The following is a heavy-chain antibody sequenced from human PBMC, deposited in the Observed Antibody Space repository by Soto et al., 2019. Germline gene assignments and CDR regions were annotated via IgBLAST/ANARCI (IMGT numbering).Heavy chain of an antibody. CDR3: ARDWGYSYGYSYFDY. D-gene: IGHD5-18*01. V-gene: IGHV3-30-3*01. CDR1: GFTFSSYA. J-gene: IGHJ4*02. CDR2: ISYDGSNK. Sequence: LRLSCAASGFTFSSYAMHWVRQAPGKGLEWVAVISYDGSNKYYADSVRGRFTISRDNSKNTLYLQMNSLRAEDTAVYYCARDWGYSYGYSYFDYWGQGTLVTVSS.